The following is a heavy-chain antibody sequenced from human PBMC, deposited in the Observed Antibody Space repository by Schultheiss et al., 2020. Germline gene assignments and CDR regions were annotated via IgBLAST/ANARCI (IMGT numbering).Heavy chain of an antibody. Sequence: SETLSLTCTVSGGSISSSSYYWGWIRQPPGKGLEWIGYIYYSGSTNYNPSLKSRVTISVDTSKNQFSLKLSSVTAADTAVYYCARDTYGDLEDYGMDVWGQGTTVTVSS. CDR3: ARDTYGDLEDYGMDV. J-gene: IGHJ6*02. V-gene: IGHV4-61*05. D-gene: IGHD4-17*01. CDR1: GGSISSSSYY. CDR2: IYYSGST.